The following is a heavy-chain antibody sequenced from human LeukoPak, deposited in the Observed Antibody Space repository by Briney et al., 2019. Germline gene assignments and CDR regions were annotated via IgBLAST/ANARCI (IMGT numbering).Heavy chain of an antibody. Sequence: GGSLRLSCAASGFTFRNYAMSWVRQAPGKGLEWVSGISGSDGTTYSADSVKGRFTISRDNSKSTLYLQMNSLRAEDTAVYYCAKDLERDSSSSPGYWGQGTLVTVSS. D-gene: IGHD6-6*01. V-gene: IGHV3-23*01. J-gene: IGHJ4*02. CDR2: ISGSDGTT. CDR3: AKDLERDSSSSPGY. CDR1: GFTFRNYA.